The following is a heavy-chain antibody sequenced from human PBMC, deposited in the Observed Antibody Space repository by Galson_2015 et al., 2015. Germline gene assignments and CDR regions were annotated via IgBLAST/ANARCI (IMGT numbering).Heavy chain of an antibody. J-gene: IGHJ4*02. D-gene: IGHD6-13*01. CDR3: ARKDSYSISWLLDY. CDR2: ISSSGGTI. V-gene: IGHV3-48*03. Sequence: SLRLSCAASGFTFNIYEMTWVRQAPGKGLQWFSYISSSGGTIYYADSVKGRFTISRDNAKNSLYLQMNNLRAEDTAVYYRARKDSYSISWLLDYWGQGTLVTVSS. CDR1: GFTFNIYE.